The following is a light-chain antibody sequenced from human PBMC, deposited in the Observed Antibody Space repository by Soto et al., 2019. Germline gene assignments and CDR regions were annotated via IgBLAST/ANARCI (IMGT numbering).Light chain of an antibody. CDR2: AAS. J-gene: IGKJ5*01. V-gene: IGKV1-8*01. CDR3: QQANSFPIT. Sequence: AIRMTQSPASLSAVTGDRVTITCRASQNIHSYLAWYQQKVGEAPKLLIFAASSLQSGVPSRFSGSGSGTDFTLTISSLQPEDFATYYCQQANSFPITFGQGTRLEIK. CDR1: QNIHSY.